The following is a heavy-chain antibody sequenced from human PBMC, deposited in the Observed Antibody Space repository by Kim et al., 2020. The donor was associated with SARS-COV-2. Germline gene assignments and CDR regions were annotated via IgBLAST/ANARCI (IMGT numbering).Heavy chain of an antibody. D-gene: IGHD5-18*01. CDR2: ISSSGSTI. J-gene: IGHJ3*02. CDR1: GFTFSSYE. CDR3: ARVGRYSYGYGAFDI. V-gene: IGHV3-48*03. Sequence: GGSLRLSCAASGFTFSSYEMNWVRQAPGKGLEWVSYISSSGSTIYYADSVKGRFTISRDNAKNSLYLQMNSLRAEDTAVYYCARVGRYSYGYGAFDIWGQGTMVTVSS.